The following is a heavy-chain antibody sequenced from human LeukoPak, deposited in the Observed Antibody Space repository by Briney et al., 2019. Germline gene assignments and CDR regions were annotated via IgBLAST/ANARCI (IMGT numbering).Heavy chain of an antibody. D-gene: IGHD1-7*01. J-gene: IGHJ5*02. CDR1: GGSISSYY. V-gene: IGHV4-4*07. CDR3: ARDNWNYEANWFDP. Sequence: SETLSLTCTVSGGSISSYYWSWIRQPAGKGLEWIGRIYTSGSTNYNPSLKSRVTMSVDTSKNQFSQKLSSVTAADTAVYYCARDNWNYEANWFDPWGQGTLVTVSS. CDR2: IYTSGST.